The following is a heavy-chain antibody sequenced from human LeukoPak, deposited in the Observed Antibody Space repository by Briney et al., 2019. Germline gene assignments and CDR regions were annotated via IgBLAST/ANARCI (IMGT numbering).Heavy chain of an antibody. CDR3: AKDIPIGDYVFDS. CDR2: ITGEGDIT. CDR1: GFTFGDYA. Sequence: TGGSLRLSCAASGFTFGDYAMHWVRQLPGKGLEWLSLITGEGDITYHADSVKGRFTISRDNNENSLYLQMNSLRTEDTALYYCAKDIPIGDYVFDSWGQGTLVIVS. D-gene: IGHD4-17*01. V-gene: IGHV3-43*02. J-gene: IGHJ4*02.